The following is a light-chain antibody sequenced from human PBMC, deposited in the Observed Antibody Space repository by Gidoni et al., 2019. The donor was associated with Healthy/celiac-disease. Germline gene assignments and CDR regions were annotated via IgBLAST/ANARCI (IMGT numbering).Light chain of an antibody. J-gene: IGKJ5*01. CDR1: QGISSA. Sequence: AIQLTQSQSSLSASVGERVTITCRASQGISSALAWYQQKPGKAPKLLIYDASSLESGVPSRFSVSGSGTDFTLTISSLQPEDFATYYCQQFNSYLSITFGQGTRLEIK. V-gene: IGKV1-13*02. CDR3: QQFNSYLSIT. CDR2: DAS.